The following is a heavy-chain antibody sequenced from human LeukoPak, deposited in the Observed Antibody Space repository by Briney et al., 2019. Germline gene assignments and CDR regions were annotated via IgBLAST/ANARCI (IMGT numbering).Heavy chain of an antibody. CDR3: ARDVPTYSSGPFDY. Sequence: GGSLRLPCAASGFTFSSYAMHWVRQAPGKGLEWVAVISYDGSNKYYADSVKGRFTISRDNSKNTLYLQMNSLRAEDTAVYYCARDVPTYSSGPFDYWGQGTLVTVSS. J-gene: IGHJ4*02. CDR1: GFTFSSYA. V-gene: IGHV3-30-3*01. D-gene: IGHD6-19*01. CDR2: ISYDGSNK.